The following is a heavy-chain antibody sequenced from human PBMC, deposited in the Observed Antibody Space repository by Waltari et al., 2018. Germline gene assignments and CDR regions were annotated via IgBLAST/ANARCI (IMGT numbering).Heavy chain of an antibody. J-gene: IGHJ3*02. CDR1: GFTFSSYS. Sequence: EVQLVESGGGLVQPGGSLRLSCAASGFTFSSYSMNWVRQAPGKGLEWVSYLSSSSSTIYYADSVKGRFTISRDNAKNSLYLQMNSLRAEDTAVYYCARDLVLLTMTDLRAFDIWGQGTMVTVSS. CDR3: ARDLVLLTMTDLRAFDI. D-gene: IGHD3-22*01. CDR2: LSSSSSTI. V-gene: IGHV3-48*01.